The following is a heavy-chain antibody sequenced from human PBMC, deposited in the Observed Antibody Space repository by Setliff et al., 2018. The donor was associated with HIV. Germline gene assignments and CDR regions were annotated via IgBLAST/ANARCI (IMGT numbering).Heavy chain of an antibody. D-gene: IGHD4-17*01. CDR2: IYHSGST. CDR1: GGSISSDDYY. CDR3: ARRIYGNNPYFDY. V-gene: IGHV4-39*01. Sequence: ASETLSLTCTVSGGSISSDDYYWNWIRQPPGKGLEWIASIYHSGSTYYNPSLKSRVTISIDTSNNQISLRLSSVTAADTAIYYCARRIYGNNPYFDYWSQGTLVTVSS. J-gene: IGHJ4*02.